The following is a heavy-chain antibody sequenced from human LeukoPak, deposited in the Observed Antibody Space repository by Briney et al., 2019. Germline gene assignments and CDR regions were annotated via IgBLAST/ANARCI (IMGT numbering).Heavy chain of an antibody. CDR1: GGSISSYY. Sequence: SETLSLTCTVSGGSISSYYWSWIRQPPGKGLEWIGYIYYSGGTNYNPSLKSRVTISVDTSKNQFSLKLSSVTAADTAVYYCARDLGSIYNWGQGTLVTVSS. CDR2: IYYSGGT. V-gene: IGHV4-59*01. D-gene: IGHD1-14*01. J-gene: IGHJ4*02. CDR3: ARDLGSIYN.